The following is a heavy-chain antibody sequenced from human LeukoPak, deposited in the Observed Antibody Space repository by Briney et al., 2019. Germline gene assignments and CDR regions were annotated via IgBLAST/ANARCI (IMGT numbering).Heavy chain of an antibody. CDR2: ISYDGSNK. J-gene: IGHJ4*02. V-gene: IGHV3-30*04. Sequence: GGSLRLSCAASGFTFSSYAMHWVRQAPGKGLEWVAVISYDGSNKYYADSVKGRFTISRDNSKNTLYLQMNSLRAEDTAVYYCARERAVAVQAGYFDYWGQGTLVTVSS. D-gene: IGHD6-19*01. CDR3: ARERAVAVQAGYFDY. CDR1: GFTFSSYA.